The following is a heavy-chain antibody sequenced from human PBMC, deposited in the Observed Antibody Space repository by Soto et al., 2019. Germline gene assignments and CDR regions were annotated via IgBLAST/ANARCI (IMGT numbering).Heavy chain of an antibody. CDR3: ARSVSFITPRPDY. J-gene: IGHJ4*02. Sequence: QVQLVQYGAEVKKPGASVRVSCKASGYTFTDYYMHCVRQAPGQGLECMGWINPNNGDKNYAQKFQGGVTMNRDTSSSTAYLEVSRLRSDGTALYYCARSVSFITPRPDYWGQGTLVTVSS. CDR1: GYTFTDYY. CDR2: INPNNGDK. V-gene: IGHV1-2*02. D-gene: IGHD3-10*01.